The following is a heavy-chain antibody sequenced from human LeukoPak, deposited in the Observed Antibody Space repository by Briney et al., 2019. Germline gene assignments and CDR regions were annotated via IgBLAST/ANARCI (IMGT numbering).Heavy chain of an antibody. Sequence: ASVKVSCKASGCTFTSYGISWVRQAPGQGLEWMGWISAYNGNTNYAQTLQGRVTITTATATSTDYMELRSLRSDDTAVYYYARTTVTTGGGWFDPWGQGTLVTVSS. CDR2: ISAYNGNT. V-gene: IGHV1-18*01. D-gene: IGHD4-17*01. CDR3: ARTTVTTGGGWFDP. CDR1: GCTFTSYG. J-gene: IGHJ5*02.